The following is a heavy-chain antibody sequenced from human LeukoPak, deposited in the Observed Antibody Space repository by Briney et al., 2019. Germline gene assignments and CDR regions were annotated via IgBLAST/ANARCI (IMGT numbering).Heavy chain of an antibody. CDR1: GFAFRYYA. Sequence: PGGSLRLSCTTSGFAFRYYAMTWVRQAPGKGLEWVSFIRSRTYGGTTEYAASVKGRFIISRDDYKNIAYLQMNSLTTEDTAVYYCTREDINLCHHCFDPSGQGTLVTVSS. CDR2: IRSRTYGGTT. V-gene: IGHV3-49*04. CDR3: TREDINLCHHCFDP. J-gene: IGHJ5*02. D-gene: IGHD1-14*01.